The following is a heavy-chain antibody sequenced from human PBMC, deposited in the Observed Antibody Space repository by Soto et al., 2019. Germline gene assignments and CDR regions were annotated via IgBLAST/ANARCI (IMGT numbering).Heavy chain of an antibody. Sequence: ASVKVSCKASGYTFTGYYMHWVRQAPGQGLEWMGWINPNSGGTNYAQKFQGWVTMTRDTSISTAYMELSRLRSDDTAVYYCAREMSAEGYCSSTSCYTVDAFDIWGQGTMVTVSS. D-gene: IGHD2-2*02. CDR3: AREMSAEGYCSSTSCYTVDAFDI. V-gene: IGHV1-2*04. CDR1: GYTFTGYY. CDR2: INPNSGGT. J-gene: IGHJ3*02.